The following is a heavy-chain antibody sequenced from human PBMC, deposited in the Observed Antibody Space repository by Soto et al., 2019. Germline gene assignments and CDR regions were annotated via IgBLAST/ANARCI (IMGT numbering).Heavy chain of an antibody. V-gene: IGHV3-21*01. CDR3: ARDRSGDVPAAF. D-gene: IGHD2-2*01. J-gene: IGHJ3*01. CDR1: GFTFSSYS. CDR2: ISSSSSYI. Sequence: GGSLRLSCAASGFTFSSYSMNWVRQAPGKGLEWVSSISSSSSYIYYADSVKGRFTISRDNAKNSLYLQMNSLRAEDTAVYYCARDRSGDVPAAFWGQGTMVTVSS.